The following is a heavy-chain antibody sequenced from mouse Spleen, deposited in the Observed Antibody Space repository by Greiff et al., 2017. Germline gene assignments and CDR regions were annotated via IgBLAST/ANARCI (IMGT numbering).Heavy chain of an antibody. J-gene: IGHJ3*01. D-gene: IGHD2-4*01. V-gene: IGHV5-17*01. Sequence: DVMLVESGGGLVKPGGSLKLSCAASGFTFSDYGMHWVRQAPEKGLEWVAYISSASSTIYYADTVKGRFTISRDNAKNTLFLQMTSLRSEDTAMYYCARGGLRLDYGGQGTLGNVSA. CDR1: GFTFSDYG. CDR2: ISSASSTI. CDR3: ARGGLRLDY.